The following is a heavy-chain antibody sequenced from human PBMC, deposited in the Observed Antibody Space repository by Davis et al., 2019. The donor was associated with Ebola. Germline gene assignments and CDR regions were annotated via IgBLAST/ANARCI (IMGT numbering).Heavy chain of an antibody. Sequence: GESLKISCAASGFTFSSYWMSWVRQAPGKGLEWVSVIYSGGSTYYADSVKGRFTISRDNSKNTLYLQMNSLRAEDTAVYYCARYYDSGMDVWGQGTTVTVSS. CDR2: IYSGGST. CDR1: GFTFSSYW. CDR3: ARYYDSGMDV. V-gene: IGHV3-53*01. J-gene: IGHJ6*02.